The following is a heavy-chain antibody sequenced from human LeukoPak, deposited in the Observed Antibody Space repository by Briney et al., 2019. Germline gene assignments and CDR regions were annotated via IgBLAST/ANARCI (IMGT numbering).Heavy chain of an antibody. V-gene: IGHV4-59*08. CDR2: IYYSGST. Sequence: SETLSLTCTVSGRSISPYYWSWIRQPPGKGLQWIGYIYYSGSTNYSPSLKSRVTISVDTSQNQFSLKLSSVTAADTAVYYCARHRVEASDFDYWGQGTLVTVSS. CDR3: ARHRVEASDFDY. CDR1: GRSISPYY. D-gene: IGHD3-10*01. J-gene: IGHJ4*02.